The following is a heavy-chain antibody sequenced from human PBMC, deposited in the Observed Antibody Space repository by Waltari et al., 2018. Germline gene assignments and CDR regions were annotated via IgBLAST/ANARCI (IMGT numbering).Heavy chain of an antibody. J-gene: IGHJ4*02. Sequence: EVQLVESGGGLVQPGRSLRLSCTASGFTFGDYAMSWFRQAPGKGLEWVGFIRSKAYGGTTEYAASVKGRFTISRDDSKSIAYLQMNSLKTEDTAMYYCTRDYVELGYWGQGTLVTVSS. V-gene: IGHV3-49*03. CDR2: IRSKAYGGTT. CDR1: GFTFGDYA. CDR3: TRDYVELGY. D-gene: IGHD3-16*01.